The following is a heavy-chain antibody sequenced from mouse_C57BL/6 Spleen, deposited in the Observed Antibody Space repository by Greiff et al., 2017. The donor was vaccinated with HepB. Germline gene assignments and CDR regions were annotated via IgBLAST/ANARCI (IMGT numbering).Heavy chain of an antibody. Sequence: EVQLVESGGGLVQPGGSMKLSCVASGFTFSNYWMNWVRQSPEKGLEWVAQIRLKSDNYATHYAESVKGRFTISRDDSKSSVYLQMNNLRAEDTGIYYCTAGSSTRFAYWGQGTLVTVSA. J-gene: IGHJ3*01. D-gene: IGHD1-1*01. CDR3: TAGSSTRFAY. CDR1: GFTFSNYW. CDR2: IRLKSDNYAT. V-gene: IGHV6-3*01.